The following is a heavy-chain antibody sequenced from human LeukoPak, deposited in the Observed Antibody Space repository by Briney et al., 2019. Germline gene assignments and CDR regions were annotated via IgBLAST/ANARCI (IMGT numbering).Heavy chain of an antibody. CDR2: INEDGRTT. D-gene: IGHD2-21*02. J-gene: IGHJ4*02. CDR3: ARGLHGRDEY. Sequence: GGSLRLSCAASGFTFSSAWSHWVRQGPGKGLVWVARINEDGRTTNYADSVKGRFTISRDNAKNTVYLQMSDLRVEDTAVYYCARGLHGRDEYGGQGTLVTVSS. CDR1: GFTFSSAW. V-gene: IGHV3-74*01.